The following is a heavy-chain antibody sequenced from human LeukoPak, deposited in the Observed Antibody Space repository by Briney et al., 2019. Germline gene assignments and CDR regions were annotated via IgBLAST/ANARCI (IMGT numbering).Heavy chain of an antibody. D-gene: IGHD3-22*01. CDR3: AREAPRYYYDSSGYMKFPFDY. Sequence: ASVKVSCKASGGTFSSYAISWARQAPGQGLEWMGGIIPIFGTANYAQKFQGRVTITADGSTSTAYMELSSLRSEDTAVYYCAREAPRYYYDSSGYMKFPFDYWGQGTLVTVSS. V-gene: IGHV1-69*13. J-gene: IGHJ4*02. CDR2: IIPIFGTA. CDR1: GGTFSSYA.